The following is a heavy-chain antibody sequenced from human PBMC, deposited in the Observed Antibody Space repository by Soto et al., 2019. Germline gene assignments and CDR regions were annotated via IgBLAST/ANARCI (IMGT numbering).Heavy chain of an antibody. V-gene: IGHV4-39*01. Sequence: SETLSLTCTVSGGSISSSSYYWGWIRQPPGKGLEWIGSIYYSGSTYYNPSLKSRVTISVDTSKNQFSLKLSSVTAADTAVYYCASRGRGYSYGYDYGGQGTLVTVSS. CDR1: GGSISSSSYY. D-gene: IGHD5-18*01. CDR2: IYYSGST. CDR3: ASRGRGYSYGYDY. J-gene: IGHJ4*02.